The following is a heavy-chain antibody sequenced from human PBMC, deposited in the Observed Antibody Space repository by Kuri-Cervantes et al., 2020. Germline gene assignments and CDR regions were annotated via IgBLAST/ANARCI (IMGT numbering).Heavy chain of an antibody. D-gene: IGHD4-17*01. CDR1: GGSISSYY. CDR2: IYYSGST. CDR3: ARDKGDGDRYNWFDP. Sequence: SETLSLTCTVSGGSISSYYWSWIRQPPGKGLEWIGYIYYSGSTNYNPSLKSRVTISVDTSKNQFSLKLSSVTAADTAVYYCARDKGDGDRYNWFDPWGQGTLVTVSS. J-gene: IGHJ5*02. V-gene: IGHV4-59*01.